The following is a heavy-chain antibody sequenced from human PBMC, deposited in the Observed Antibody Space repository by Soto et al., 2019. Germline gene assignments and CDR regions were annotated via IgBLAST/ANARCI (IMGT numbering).Heavy chain of an antibody. Sequence: SETLSLTCTVSGGSISSYYWSWIRQPPGKGLEWIGFFYYIGSTNYNPSFKSRVTISLDTSKNLFSLKLSSVTAADTAVYYCARGPGLLLWFGELSPDFDYWGQGTLVTVSS. V-gene: IGHV4-59*12. D-gene: IGHD3-10*01. J-gene: IGHJ4*02. CDR3: ARGPGLLLWFGELSPDFDY. CDR2: FYYIGST. CDR1: GGSISSYY.